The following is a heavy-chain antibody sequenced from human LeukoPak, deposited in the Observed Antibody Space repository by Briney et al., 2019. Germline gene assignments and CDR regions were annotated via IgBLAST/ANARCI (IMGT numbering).Heavy chain of an antibody. CDR3: AGISEFGESDY. J-gene: IGHJ4*02. CDR2: ISSSGSTI. Sequence: PGGSLRLSCAASGLTFSSYEMNWVRQAPGKGLEWVSYISSSGSTIYYADSVKGRFTISRDNAKNSLYLQMNSLRAEDTAVYYCAGISEFGESDYWGQGTLVTVSS. CDR1: GLTFSSYE. V-gene: IGHV3-48*03. D-gene: IGHD3-10*01.